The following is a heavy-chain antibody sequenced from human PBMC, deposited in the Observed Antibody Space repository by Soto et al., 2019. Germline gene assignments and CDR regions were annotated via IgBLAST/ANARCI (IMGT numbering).Heavy chain of an antibody. J-gene: IGHJ5*02. Sequence: SETLSLTCAVSGYSISSGYYWGWIRQPPGKGLEWIGSIYHSGSTYYNPSLKSRVTISVDTSKNQFSLKLSSVTAADTAVYYCARAGRAAAGSAWGQGTLVTVSS. D-gene: IGHD6-13*01. V-gene: IGHV4-38-2*01. CDR1: GYSISSGYY. CDR2: IYHSGST. CDR3: ARAGRAAAGSA.